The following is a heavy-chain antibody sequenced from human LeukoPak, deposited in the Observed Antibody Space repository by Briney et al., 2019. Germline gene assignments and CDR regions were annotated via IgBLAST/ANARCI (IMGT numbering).Heavy chain of an antibody. V-gene: IGHV3-66*01. CDR3: ARDRDDSSGPDAFDI. Sequence: PGGSLRLSCAASEFSVGSNYMTWVRQGPGEGLEWVSLIYSGGSTYYADSVKGRFTISRDNSKNTLYLQMNSLRAEDTAVYYCARDRDDSSGPDAFDIWGQGTMVTVSS. CDR2: IYSGGST. CDR1: EFSVGSNY. D-gene: IGHD3-22*01. J-gene: IGHJ3*02.